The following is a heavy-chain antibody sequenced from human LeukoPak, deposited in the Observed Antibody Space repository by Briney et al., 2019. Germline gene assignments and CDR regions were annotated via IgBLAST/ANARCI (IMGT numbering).Heavy chain of an antibody. V-gene: IGHV3-21*01. D-gene: IGHD2-21*02. CDR3: ARVGCGGDCYSVWFDP. CDR1: GFTFSSYS. J-gene: IGHJ5*02. Sequence: GGSLRLSCAASGFTFSSYSMNWVRQAPGKGLEWVSSISSSSSYIYYADSVKGRFTISRDNAKNSLYLQMNSLRAEDTAVYYCARVGCGGDCYSVWFDPWGQGTLVTVSS. CDR2: ISSSSSYI.